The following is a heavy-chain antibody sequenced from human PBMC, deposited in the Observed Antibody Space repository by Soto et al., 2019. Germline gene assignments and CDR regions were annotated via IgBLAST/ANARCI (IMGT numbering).Heavy chain of an antibody. J-gene: IGHJ4*02. D-gene: IGHD2-21*02. CDR2: IRSNAYSRTT. V-gene: IGHV3-49*04. CDR3: VIALCATDCTTYCFDY. Sequence: GSLRLSCTTSGFTFGAYGMSWVRQAPGKGLEWVGFIRSNAYSRTTEYAASVRGRFTISRDDSKSIAYMQMNSLKTEDTGVYYCVIALCATDCTTYCFDYWGQGTLVTVSS. CDR1: GFTFGAYG.